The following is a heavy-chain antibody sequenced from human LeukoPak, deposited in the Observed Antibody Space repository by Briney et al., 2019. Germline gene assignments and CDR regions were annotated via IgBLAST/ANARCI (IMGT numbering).Heavy chain of an antibody. CDR1: GFTFSSYA. D-gene: IGHD6-19*01. CDR3: AKGPIAVAGMVYFQH. Sequence: GGSLRLSCAASGFTFSSYAMSWVRQAPGKGLEWVSAISGSGGSTYYADSVTGWFTISRDNSKNTLYLQMNSLRAEDTAVYYCAKGPIAVAGMVYFQHWGQGTLVTVSS. J-gene: IGHJ1*01. V-gene: IGHV3-23*01. CDR2: ISGSGGST.